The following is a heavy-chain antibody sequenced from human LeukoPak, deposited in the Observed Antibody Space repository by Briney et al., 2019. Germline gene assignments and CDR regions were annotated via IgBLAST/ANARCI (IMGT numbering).Heavy chain of an antibody. CDR2: INHSGST. Sequence: SETLSLTCTVSGGSISSYYWTWIRQPPGKGLEWIGEINHSGSTNYNPSLKSRVTISGDTSKNQFSLKLSSVTAADTAVYYCAQTNNYYGSGTYDYWGQGTLVTVSS. CDR1: GGSISSYY. D-gene: IGHD3-10*01. CDR3: AQTNNYYGSGTYDY. V-gene: IGHV4-34*01. J-gene: IGHJ4*02.